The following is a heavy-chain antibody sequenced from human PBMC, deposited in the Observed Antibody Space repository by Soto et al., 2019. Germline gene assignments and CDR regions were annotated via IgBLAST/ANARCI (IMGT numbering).Heavy chain of an antibody. CDR1: GYTFTTLG. CDR2: ISTSTGNT. CDR3: ARSPRVIVSAKGTLDF. V-gene: IGHV1-18*01. J-gene: IGHJ4*02. D-gene: IGHD2-21*02. Sequence: QVQLVQSGGEVKKPGASVKVSCKASGYTFTTLGITWVRQAPGQGLDWLGWISTSTGNTNYAQKLQGRVTLTTDTSTRTAYKELRSLPSDATAVYYCARSPRVIVSAKGTLDFWGQGTLVTVSS.